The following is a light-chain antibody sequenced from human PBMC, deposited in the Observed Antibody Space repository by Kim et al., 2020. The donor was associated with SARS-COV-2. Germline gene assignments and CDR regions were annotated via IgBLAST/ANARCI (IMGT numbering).Light chain of an antibody. V-gene: IGLV3-1*01. CDR2: QDS. Sequence: VSPGQTASITCSGDKLGDKYACWYQQKPGQYPVLVIYQDSKRPSGIPERFSGSNSGNTATLTISGTQAMDEADYYCQAWDSSTAVFGGGTQLTVL. CDR1: KLGDKY. CDR3: QAWDSSTAV. J-gene: IGLJ2*01.